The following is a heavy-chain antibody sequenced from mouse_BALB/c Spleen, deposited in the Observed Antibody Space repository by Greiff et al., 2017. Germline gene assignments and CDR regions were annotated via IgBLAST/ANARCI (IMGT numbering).Heavy chain of an antibody. CDR2: IRSKSNNYAT. CDR1: GFTFNTYA. V-gene: IGHV10-1*02. J-gene: IGHJ4*01. CDR3: VRKYGNYPYYYAMDY. D-gene: IGHD2-10*02. Sequence: EVQLVESGGGLVQPKGSLKLSCAASGFTFNTYAMNWVRQAPGKGLEWVARIRSKSNNYATYYADSVKDRFTISRDDSQSMLYLQMNNLKTEDTAMYYCVRKYGNYPYYYAMDYWGQGTSVTVSS.